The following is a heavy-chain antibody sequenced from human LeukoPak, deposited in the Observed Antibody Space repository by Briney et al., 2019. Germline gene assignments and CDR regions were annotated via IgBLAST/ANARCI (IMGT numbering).Heavy chain of an antibody. V-gene: IGHV4-4*02. D-gene: IGHD3-22*01. CDR1: GGSISSSNW. CDR2: IYHSGST. J-gene: IGHJ2*01. Sequence: SGTLSLTCAVSGGSISSSNWWSWVRQPPGKGLEWIGEIYHSGSTNYSPSLKSRVTISVDKSKNQLSLKLSSVTAADTAVYYCARELDDYYDSSGANWYFDLWGRGTLVTVSS. CDR3: ARELDDYYDSSGANWYFDL.